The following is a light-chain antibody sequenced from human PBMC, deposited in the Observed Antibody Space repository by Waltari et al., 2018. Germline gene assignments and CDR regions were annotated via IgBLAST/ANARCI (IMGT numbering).Light chain of an antibody. Sequence: QSALTQPASVSGSPGQPITISCTGTVRDVSTYNFASWYQQSPGSATNLIIYDDSYRPYGVSNPFSGSKSGNTASLTISGLQTEDEADYYCSSVASGNTILFGGGTALTV. CDR1: VRDVSTYNF. CDR2: DDS. CDR3: SSVASGNTIL. V-gene: IGLV2-14*03. J-gene: IGLJ2*01.